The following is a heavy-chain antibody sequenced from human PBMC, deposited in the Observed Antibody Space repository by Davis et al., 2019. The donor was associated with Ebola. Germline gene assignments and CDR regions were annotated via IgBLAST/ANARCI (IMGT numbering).Heavy chain of an antibody. V-gene: IGHV1-18*04. CDR2: ISAYNGNT. J-gene: IGHJ5*02. D-gene: IGHD6-13*01. CDR1: GYTFTGYY. Sequence: ASVKVSCKASGYTFTGYYMHWVRQAPGQGLEWMGWISAYNGNTNYAQKLQGRVTMTTDTSTSTAYMELRSLRSEDTAVYYCARSWGIAAAGPWFNWFDPWGQGTLVTVSS. CDR3: ARSWGIAAAGPWFNWFDP.